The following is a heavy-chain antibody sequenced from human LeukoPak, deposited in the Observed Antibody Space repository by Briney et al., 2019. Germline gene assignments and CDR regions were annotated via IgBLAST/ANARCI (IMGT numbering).Heavy chain of an antibody. CDR2: ISSDGSST. CDR3: ARDYYGSFDY. Sequence: GGSLRLSCAASGFTFSSYWMHWVRHTPGKGLVWVSRISSDGSSTTYADSVKGRFTISRDNAKNTLYLQMNSLRAEDTAVYYCARDYYGSFDYWGQGTLVTVSS. J-gene: IGHJ4*02. CDR1: GFTFSSYW. V-gene: IGHV3-74*01. D-gene: IGHD1-26*01.